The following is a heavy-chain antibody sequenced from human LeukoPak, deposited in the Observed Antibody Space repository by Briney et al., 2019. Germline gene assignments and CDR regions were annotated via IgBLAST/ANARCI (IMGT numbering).Heavy chain of an antibody. Sequence: GGSLRLSCAASGFTFGSYSMNWVRQAPGKGLEWVSYISSSSSTIYYADSVKGRFTISRDNAKNSLYLQMNSLRAEDTAVYYCARGRTTVTTSWGQGTLVTVSS. V-gene: IGHV3-48*01. CDR2: ISSSSSTI. J-gene: IGHJ5*02. D-gene: IGHD4-17*01. CDR3: ARGRTTVTTS. CDR1: GFTFGSYS.